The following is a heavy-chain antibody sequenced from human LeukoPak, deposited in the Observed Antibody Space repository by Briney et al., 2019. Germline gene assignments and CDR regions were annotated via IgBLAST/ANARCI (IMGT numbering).Heavy chain of an antibody. D-gene: IGHD3-22*01. J-gene: IGHJ5*02. CDR2: IHHSGST. Sequence: AEPLSLTCAVSRHSLSSGYYWGWTRQPPGKGLGWTGIIHHSGSTYYNPSRKSRVPISLDTSKNKFSLKLSSVTAADTAGYYCAIVRGYYDSSCYQICFDPWGQGTLVTVSS. CDR3: AIVRGYYDSSCYQICFDP. V-gene: IGHV4-38-2*01. CDR1: RHSLSSGYY.